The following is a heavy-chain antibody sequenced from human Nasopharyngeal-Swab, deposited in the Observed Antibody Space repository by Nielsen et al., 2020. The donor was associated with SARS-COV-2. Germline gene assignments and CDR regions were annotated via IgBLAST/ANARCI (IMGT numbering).Heavy chain of an antibody. CDR2: IYDSGRT. D-gene: IGHD3-10*01. Sequence: WIRQPPGKGLEWIGSIYDSGRTYYNPSLKSRVTISVDTSKYQFSLNLSSVTAAYTAVYYCARVVMVRGVSYYYYMDVWGKGTTVTVSS. J-gene: IGHJ6*03. CDR3: ARVVMVRGVSYYYYMDV. V-gene: IGHV4-39*07.